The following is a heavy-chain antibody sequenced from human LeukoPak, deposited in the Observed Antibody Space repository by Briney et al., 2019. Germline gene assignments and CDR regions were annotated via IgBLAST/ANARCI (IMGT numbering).Heavy chain of an antibody. D-gene: IGHD3-16*01. CDR2: IYSTGST. CDR3: AKDRTYGGPSDY. CDR1: GFTFSSYS. Sequence: GGSLRLSCAASGFTFSSYSMNWVRQAPGKGPEWVSLIYSTGSTYYTDSVKGRFTISRDNSQNTLYLHMSSLRTEDTAVYYCAKDRTYGGPSDYWGQGTLVTVSS. J-gene: IGHJ4*02. V-gene: IGHV3-66*03.